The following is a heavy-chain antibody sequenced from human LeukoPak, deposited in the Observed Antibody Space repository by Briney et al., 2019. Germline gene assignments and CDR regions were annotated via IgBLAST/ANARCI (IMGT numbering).Heavy chain of an antibody. Sequence: ASVKVSCKASGYTFTGYYMHWVRQAPGQGLEWMGWINPNSGGTNYAQKFQGWVTMTRDTSISTAYMELSRLRSDDTAVYYCATGPYDSSGYYLDYWGQGTLVTVSS. CDR2: INPNSGGT. CDR3: ATGPYDSSGYYLDY. CDR1: GYTFTGYY. V-gene: IGHV1-2*04. J-gene: IGHJ4*02. D-gene: IGHD3-22*01.